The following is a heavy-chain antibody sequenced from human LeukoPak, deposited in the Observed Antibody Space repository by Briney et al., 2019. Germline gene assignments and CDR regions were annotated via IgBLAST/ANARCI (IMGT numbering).Heavy chain of an antibody. CDR1: GFTFSRYA. Sequence: GGSLRLSCAASGFTFSRYAMSWLRQAPGKGLEWVSAMRGSGGSTYYADSVKGRFTISRYNSKNTLYLQMNSLRAEDTAVYYCAKIQPSNWEGGYWGQGTLVTVSS. CDR3: AKIQPSNWEGGY. J-gene: IGHJ4*02. V-gene: IGHV3-23*01. CDR2: MRGSGGST. D-gene: IGHD7-27*01.